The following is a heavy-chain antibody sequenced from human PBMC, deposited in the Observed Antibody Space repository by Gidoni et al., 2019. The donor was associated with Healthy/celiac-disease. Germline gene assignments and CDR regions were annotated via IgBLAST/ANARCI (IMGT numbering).Heavy chain of an antibody. CDR1: GFSFSSYA. V-gene: IGHV3-23*01. CDR3: AKVKYYDILTGYYYFDY. Sequence: EVQLLASGGGLVQPGGSLRLSCAASGFSFSSYAMSWVRQAPGKGLEWVSAISGSGGSTYYADSVKGRFTISRDNSKNTLYLQMNSLRAEDTAVYYCAKVKYYDILTGYYYFDYWGQGTLVTVSS. D-gene: IGHD3-9*01. CDR2: ISGSGGST. J-gene: IGHJ4*02.